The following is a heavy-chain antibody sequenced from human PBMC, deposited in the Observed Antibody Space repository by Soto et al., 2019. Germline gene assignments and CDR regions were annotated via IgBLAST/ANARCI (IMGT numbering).Heavy chain of an antibody. CDR2: ISYDGSNK. CDR3: AREVIAAS. J-gene: IGHJ3*01. D-gene: IGHD6-6*01. Sequence: QVQLVESGGGVIQHGRSLRLSCSASGFTFSSYAMHWVRQAPGKGLEWVAVISYDGSNKYYADSVKGRFTISRDNSKNTLYLQMNSLRAEDTAVYYCAREVIAASWGQGTMVTVSS. CDR1: GFTFSSYA. V-gene: IGHV3-30-3*01.